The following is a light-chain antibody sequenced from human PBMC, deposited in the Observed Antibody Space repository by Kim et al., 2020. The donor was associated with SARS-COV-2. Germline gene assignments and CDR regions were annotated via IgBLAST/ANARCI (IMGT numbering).Light chain of an antibody. V-gene: IGLV3-1*01. CDR1: QLDDKF. J-gene: IGLJ2*01. CDR2: QDS. CDR3: QAWDSSTVV. Sequence: GSPAQPASTTCSGDQLDDKFAGWVQQKPGQSPVLVIYQDSKRPSGIPERFSGSNAGNTATLTISGTQAMDGADYYCQAWDSSTVVFGGGTQLTVL.